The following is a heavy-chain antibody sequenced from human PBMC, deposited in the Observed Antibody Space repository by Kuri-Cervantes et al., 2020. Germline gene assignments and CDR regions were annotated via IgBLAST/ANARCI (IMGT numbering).Heavy chain of an antibody. CDR3: ANLGLVEAFDT. Sequence: SLKIYCAASGFTFDDYAMHWVRQAPGKGLEWVSGISWNSGSIGYADSVKGRFTISRDNSKHTLYLQMNSLRAEDTAVYYCANLGLVEAFDTWGQGTMVTVSS. D-gene: IGHD6-19*01. V-gene: IGHV3-9*01. J-gene: IGHJ3*02. CDR1: GFTFDDYA. CDR2: ISWNSGSI.